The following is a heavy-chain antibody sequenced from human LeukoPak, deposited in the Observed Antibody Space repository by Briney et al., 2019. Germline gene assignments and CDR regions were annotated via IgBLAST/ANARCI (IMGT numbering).Heavy chain of an antibody. Sequence: SETLSLTCTVSGGSISSYYWGRIRQPPGKGLEWIGSIYYSGSTYYNPSLKSQVTISVDTSKNHFSVKLSSVTAADTAVYYCARESEFDATGYLYWGQGILVTVSS. CDR2: IYYSGST. D-gene: IGHD3-9*01. V-gene: IGHV4-39*02. CDR1: GGSISSYY. CDR3: ARESEFDATGYLY. J-gene: IGHJ4*02.